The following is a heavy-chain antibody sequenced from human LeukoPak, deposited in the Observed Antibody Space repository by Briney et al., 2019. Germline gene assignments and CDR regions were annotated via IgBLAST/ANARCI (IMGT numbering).Heavy chain of an antibody. CDR3: ATVCAVQGYCSSNKGAFDI. Sequence: GASVKVSCKVSGYTLTELSMHWVRQAPGKGLEWMGGFDPEDGETIYAQKFQGRVTMTEDTSTDTAYMELSSLRSEDTAVYYCATVCAVQGYCSSNKGAFDIWGQGTMVTVSS. J-gene: IGHJ3*02. V-gene: IGHV1-24*01. D-gene: IGHD2-2*01. CDR1: GYTLTELS. CDR2: FDPEDGET.